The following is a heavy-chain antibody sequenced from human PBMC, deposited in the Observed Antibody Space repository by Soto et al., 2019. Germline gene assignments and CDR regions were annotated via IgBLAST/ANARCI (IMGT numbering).Heavy chain of an antibody. CDR2: INHRGST. CDR3: ARGGVSGLAH. Sequence: PSPTLSLTCAVYGGSYSGYYWSWFRQPPGKGLEWIGEINHRGSTKYNPSLKSRVTISVDTSKNQFSLKLSSVTAADTAVYYCARGGVSGLAHWGQGTLDTVSS. J-gene: IGHJ4*02. D-gene: IGHD6-13*01. V-gene: IGHV4-34*01. CDR1: GGSYSGYY.